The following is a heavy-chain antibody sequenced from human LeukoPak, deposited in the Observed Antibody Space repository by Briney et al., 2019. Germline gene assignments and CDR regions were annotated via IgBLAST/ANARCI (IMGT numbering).Heavy chain of an antibody. CDR1: GLTFSTYW. CDR3: ASARSAGIHDF. CDR2: IQDSGGAK. V-gene: IGHV3-7*01. Sequence: GGSLRLSCAASGLTFSTYWMSWVRQAPGQGLEWVANIQDSGGAKHYVDSVRGRFTISRDNAKNSLFLQLDSLRVEDTALYYCASARSAGIHDFWGQGTLVTVSS. J-gene: IGHJ4*02.